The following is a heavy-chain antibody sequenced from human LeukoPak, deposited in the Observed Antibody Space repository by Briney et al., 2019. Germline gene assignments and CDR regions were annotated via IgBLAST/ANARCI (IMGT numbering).Heavy chain of an antibody. J-gene: IGHJ4*02. V-gene: IGHV3-74*01. D-gene: IGHD3-10*01. CDR3: ARDHHYYGSGTAVPS. CDR1: GFTFSSYW. Sequence: PGGSLRLSCAASGFTFSSYWMHWVRQAPEKGLVGVSRINSEGSSTNYADSVKGRFTISRDNAKNTLYLQMNSLRAEDTAVYYCARDHHYYGSGTAVPSWGQGTLVTVSS. CDR2: INSEGSST.